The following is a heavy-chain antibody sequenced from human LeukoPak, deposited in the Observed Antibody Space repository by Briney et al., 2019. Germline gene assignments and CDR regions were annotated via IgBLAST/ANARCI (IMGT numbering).Heavy chain of an antibody. Sequence: QSGGSLRLSCVVSGFTFSSYAMSWVRQAPGKGLEWVSAISNSGGSTYYADSVKGRFTISRDNSKNTLYLQMNSLRAEDTAVYYCAKLPFGWYYYDSSGYYYYFDYWGQGTLVTVSS. D-gene: IGHD3-22*01. CDR3: AKLPFGWYYYDSSGYYYYFDY. J-gene: IGHJ4*02. V-gene: IGHV3-23*01. CDR1: GFTFSSYA. CDR2: ISNSGGST.